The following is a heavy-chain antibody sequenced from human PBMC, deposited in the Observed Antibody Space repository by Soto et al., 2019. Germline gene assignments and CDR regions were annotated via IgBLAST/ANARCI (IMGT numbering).Heavy chain of an antibody. CDR1: GFTFSSYG. D-gene: IGHD2-2*01. J-gene: IGHJ6*02. CDR2: ISYDGSNK. V-gene: IGHV3-30*18. CDR3: AKDAPSIVVVPAAMGGMDV. Sequence: PGGSLRLSCAASGFTFSSYGMHWVRQAPGKGLEWVAVISYDGSNKYYADSVKGRFTISRDNSKSTLYLQMNSLRAEDTAVYYCAKDAPSIVVVPAAMGGMDVWGQGTTVTVSS.